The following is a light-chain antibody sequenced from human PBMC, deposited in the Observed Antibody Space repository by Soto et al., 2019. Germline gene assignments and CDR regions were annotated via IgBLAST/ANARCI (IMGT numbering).Light chain of an antibody. CDR1: QSVSSSY. V-gene: IGKV3-20*01. J-gene: IGKJ1*01. CDR3: QQYGSSLWT. CDR2: GAS. Sequence: EIVLTQSPGTLSLSTGERATLSCRASQSVSSSYLAWYPQKPGQAPRLLIYGASSRATGIPDRFSGRGSGTDFTLSSSRLESEDFAVYYCQQYGSSLWTFGHGTKVEIK.